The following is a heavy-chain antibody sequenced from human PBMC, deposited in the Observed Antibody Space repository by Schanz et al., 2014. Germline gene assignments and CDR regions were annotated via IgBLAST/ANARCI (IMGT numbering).Heavy chain of an antibody. CDR3: AKGRFGELSAFDI. CDR2: ITYNGGTI. D-gene: IGHD3-10*01. CDR1: GFTLSNYA. V-gene: IGHV3-48*01. J-gene: IGHJ3*02. Sequence: EVQLVESGGGLAQPGGSLRLSCAASGFTLSNYAMNWVRQAPGKGLEWISYITYNGGTIYYADSVKGRFTISRDNAKNSLYLQMNSLRAEDTAVYYCAKGRFGELSAFDIWGQGTMVTVSS.